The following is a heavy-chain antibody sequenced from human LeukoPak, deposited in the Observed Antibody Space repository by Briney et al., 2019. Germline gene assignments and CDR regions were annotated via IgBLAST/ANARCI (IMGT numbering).Heavy chain of an antibody. J-gene: IGHJ4*02. V-gene: IGHV3-21*01. Sequence: GGSLRLSCAASGFTFSSYSMNWVRQAPGKGLEWVSSISSSSSYIYYADSVKGRFTISRDNAKNSLYLQMNNLRAEDTAVYYCASIITGTPFDYWGQGTLVTVSS. CDR2: ISSSSSYI. CDR3: ASIITGTPFDY. D-gene: IGHD1-7*01. CDR1: GFTFSSYS.